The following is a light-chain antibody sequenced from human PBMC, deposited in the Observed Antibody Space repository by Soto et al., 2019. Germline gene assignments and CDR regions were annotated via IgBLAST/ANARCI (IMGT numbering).Light chain of an antibody. J-gene: IGKJ4*01. V-gene: IGKV1-9*01. Sequence: DIQLTHSPSFLSASVGYRFTITCRASQGIRSDLDWWQQKKGKAPNLLIYDASTLQSGVPSRLSGSGYETELTITISSMQPEDFETYYCQQFNSYTLTFGGGTKVDI. CDR2: DAS. CDR1: QGIRSD. CDR3: QQFNSYTLT.